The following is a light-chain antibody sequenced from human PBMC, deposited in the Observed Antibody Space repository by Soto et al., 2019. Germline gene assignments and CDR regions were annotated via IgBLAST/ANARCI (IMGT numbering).Light chain of an antibody. CDR3: QSSDSSGTAVV. CDR2: KDN. V-gene: IGLV3-25*01. Sequence: SYELTQPPSVSLSPGQTARIACSGDAMPNQYAYWYQQKPGQAPILVIYKDNERPSGIPERFSGSNSGTTATLTISGVQAEDEADYYCQSSDSSGTAVVFGGGTQLTV. J-gene: IGLJ2*01. CDR1: AMPNQY.